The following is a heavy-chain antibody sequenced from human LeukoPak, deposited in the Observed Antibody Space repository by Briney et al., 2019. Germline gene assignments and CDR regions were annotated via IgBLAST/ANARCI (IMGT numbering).Heavy chain of an antibody. CDR3: ARESMIVVGAHDY. CDR2: ISSSGSTI. D-gene: IGHD3-22*01. J-gene: IGHJ4*02. V-gene: IGHV3-48*03. CDR1: GFTFNSYE. Sequence: GGSLRLSCAASGFTFNSYEMNWVRQAPGKGLEWVSYISSSGSTIYYADSVKGRFTISRDNAKNSLYLQMNSLRAEDTAVYYCARESMIVVGAHDYWGQGTLVTVSS.